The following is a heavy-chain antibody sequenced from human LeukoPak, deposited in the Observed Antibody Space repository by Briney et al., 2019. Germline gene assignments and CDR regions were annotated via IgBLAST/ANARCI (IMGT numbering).Heavy chain of an antibody. CDR2: ISAYNGNT. CDR1: GYTFTSYG. V-gene: IGHV1-18*01. CDR3: ARDRSRGGSYYAVAFDI. D-gene: IGHD1-26*01. J-gene: IGHJ3*02. Sequence: APVKVSCTASGYTFTSYGISWVRQAPGQGLEWMGWISAYNGNTNYAQKLQGRVTMTTDTSTSTAYMELRSLRSDDTAVYYCARDRSRGGSYYAVAFDIWGQGTMVTVSS.